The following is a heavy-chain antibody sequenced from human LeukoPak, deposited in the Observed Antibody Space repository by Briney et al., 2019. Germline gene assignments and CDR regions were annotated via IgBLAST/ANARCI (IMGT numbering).Heavy chain of an antibody. CDR1: GYTFTGYY. D-gene: IGHD2-2*01. V-gene: IGHV1-18*04. J-gene: IGHJ5*02. CDR2: ISAYNGNT. Sequence: GASVKVSCKASGYTFTGYYKHWVRQAPGQGLEWMGWISAYNGNTNYAQKLQGRVTMTTDTSTTTAYMELRSLRSDDTAVYYCARGGVVPPAVVNWFGPWGQGTLVTVSS. CDR3: ARGGVVPPAVVNWFGP.